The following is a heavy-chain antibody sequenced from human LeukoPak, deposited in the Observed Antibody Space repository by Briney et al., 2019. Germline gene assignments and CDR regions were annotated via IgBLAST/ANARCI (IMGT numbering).Heavy chain of an antibody. CDR1: GDSLTSNNW. CDR2: IYSGGST. V-gene: IGHV3-53*05. Sequence: PSETLSLTCAVSGDSLTSNNWWSWVRQAPGKGLEWVSVIYSGGSTYYADSVKGRFTISRDNAKNSLYLQMNSLRAEDMALYYCAKGDRYCSSTSCLFDIWGQGTMVTVSS. D-gene: IGHD2-2*01. J-gene: IGHJ3*02. CDR3: AKGDRYCSSTSCLFDI.